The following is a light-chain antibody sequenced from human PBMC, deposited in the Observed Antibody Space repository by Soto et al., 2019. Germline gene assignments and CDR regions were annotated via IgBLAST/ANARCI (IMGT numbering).Light chain of an antibody. CDR1: SSDVGGYNY. CDR2: DVT. Sequence: QSALTQPASVSGSPGQSITISCTGTSSDVGGYNYVSWYQQHPGKAPKLMIYDVTIRPSGTSNHFSGSKSGNTASLTISGLQAEDEADYYCSSYTSSNTVVFGGGTKLTVL. V-gene: IGLV2-14*01. CDR3: SSYTSSNTVV. J-gene: IGLJ2*01.